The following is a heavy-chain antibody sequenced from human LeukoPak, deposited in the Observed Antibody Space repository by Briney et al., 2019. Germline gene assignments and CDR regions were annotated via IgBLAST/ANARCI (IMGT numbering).Heavy chain of an antibody. Sequence: GGSLRLSCAASGFTVSSNYMRWVRQAPGKGLEWVSGISGSGGSTYYADSVKGRFTISRDNSKNTLYLQMNSLRAEDTAVYYCAKDLPAPYDQYYFDYWGQGTLVTVSS. D-gene: IGHD3-16*01. CDR2: ISGSGGST. J-gene: IGHJ4*02. CDR1: GFTVSSNY. CDR3: AKDLPAPYDQYYFDY. V-gene: IGHV3-23*01.